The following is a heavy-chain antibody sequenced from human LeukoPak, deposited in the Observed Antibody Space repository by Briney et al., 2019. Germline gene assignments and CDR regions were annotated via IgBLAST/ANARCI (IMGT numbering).Heavy chain of an antibody. V-gene: IGHV6-1*01. J-gene: IGHJ4*02. Sequence: SQTLSLTCAISGDSVSSDAASWNWIRQSPSRGLEWLGRTYYRFKWYNESAVSVKSRISISPDTSKNQFSLQLTSVTPEDTAVYYCARSRAGVIYYWGQGTLVTVSS. CDR1: GDSVSSDAAS. D-gene: IGHD3-10*01. CDR3: ARSRAGVIYY. CDR2: TYYRFKWYN.